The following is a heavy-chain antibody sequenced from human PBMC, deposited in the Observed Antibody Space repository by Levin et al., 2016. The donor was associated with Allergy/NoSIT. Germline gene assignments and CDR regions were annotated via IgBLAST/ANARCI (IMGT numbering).Heavy chain of an antibody. CDR2: INHSGST. CDR3: ARGRSGYYGSGSYARFDP. V-gene: IGHV4-34*01. Sequence: WIRQPPGKGLEWIGEINHSGSTNYNPSLKSRVTISVDTSKNQFSLKLSSVTAADTAVYYCARGRSGYYGSGSYARFDPWGQGTLVTVSS. J-gene: IGHJ5*02. D-gene: IGHD3-10*01.